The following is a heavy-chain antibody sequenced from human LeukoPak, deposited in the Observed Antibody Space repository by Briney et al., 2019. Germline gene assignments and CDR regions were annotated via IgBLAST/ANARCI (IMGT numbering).Heavy chain of an antibody. Sequence: PGGSLRLSCAASGFTFSSYAMSWVRQAPGKGLEWVSAISSTDAGTYHADSVRGRFTISRDNSKNTLYLQMNSLRAEDTAVYYCAKDQILPKTWGQGTLVTVSS. V-gene: IGHV3-23*01. CDR2: ISSTDAGT. CDR3: AKDQILPKT. D-gene: IGHD2/OR15-2a*01. CDR1: GFTFSSYA. J-gene: IGHJ5*02.